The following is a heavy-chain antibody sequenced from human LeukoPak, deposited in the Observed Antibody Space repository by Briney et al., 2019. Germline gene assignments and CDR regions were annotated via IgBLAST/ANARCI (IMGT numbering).Heavy chain of an antibody. J-gene: IGHJ4*02. Sequence: SETLSLTCTVSGGSISSYYWSWIRQPPGKGLEWIGYIYYSGSTNYNPSLKSRVTISVDTSKNQFSLKLSSVTAADTAVYYCARHFRPRDYVSSGYIDYWGQGTLVTVSS. CDR3: ARHFRPRDYVSSGYIDY. CDR1: GGSISSYY. V-gene: IGHV4-59*08. CDR2: IYYSGST. D-gene: IGHD3-22*01.